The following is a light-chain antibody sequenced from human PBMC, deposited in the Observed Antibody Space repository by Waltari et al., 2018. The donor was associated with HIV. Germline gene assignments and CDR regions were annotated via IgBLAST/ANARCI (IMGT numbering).Light chain of an antibody. J-gene: IGKJ5*01. Sequence: EIVLTQSPATLSLSPGERATLSCRASQIISNYLAWYQQRPGQAPRLLIYDAANRATGVPARFSGSGSGTDFTLTISSLEPEDFAVYYCQQRSNWPPITVGQGTRLEIK. V-gene: IGKV3-11*01. CDR3: QQRSNWPPIT. CDR1: QIISNY. CDR2: DAA.